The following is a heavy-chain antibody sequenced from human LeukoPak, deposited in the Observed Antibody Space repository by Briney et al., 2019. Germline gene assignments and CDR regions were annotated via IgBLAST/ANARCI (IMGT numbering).Heavy chain of an antibody. Sequence: GGSLRLSCAASGFTFRSYAMHWVRQAPGKGLEWVAVISYDGSNKYFGDSVKGRFTISRDNSKNTLYLQMDSLRAEDTAIYYCAKAVTSDYHSLYYNYYMDVWGKGTTVTVSS. V-gene: IGHV3-30*18. J-gene: IGHJ6*03. CDR3: AKAVTSDYHSLYYNYYMDV. CDR1: GFTFRSYA. CDR2: ISYDGSNK. D-gene: IGHD3-10*01.